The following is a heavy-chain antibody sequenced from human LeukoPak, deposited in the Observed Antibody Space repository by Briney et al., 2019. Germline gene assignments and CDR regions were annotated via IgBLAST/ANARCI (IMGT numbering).Heavy chain of an antibody. Sequence: PSETLSLTCTVSGGSISSYYRSWIRQPPGKGLEWIGYIYYSGSTNYNPSLKSRVTISVDTSKNQFSLKLSSVTAADTAVYYCARDQDCSSTSCSIAFAIWGQGTMVTVSS. CDR2: IYYSGST. D-gene: IGHD2-2*01. V-gene: IGHV4-59*12. J-gene: IGHJ3*02. CDR3: ARDQDCSSTSCSIAFAI. CDR1: GGSISSYY.